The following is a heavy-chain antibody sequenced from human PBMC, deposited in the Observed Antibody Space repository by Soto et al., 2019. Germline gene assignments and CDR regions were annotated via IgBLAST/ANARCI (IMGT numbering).Heavy chain of an antibody. V-gene: IGHV4-31*03. J-gene: IGHJ4*02. D-gene: IGHD3-10*01. CDR3: ARLLPGSGSYYVDY. Sequence: QVRLQESGPGLVKPSQTLSLTCNVSGGSISNVGYYWSWIRQHPGKGLEWVGYIYHRGSTYYNPSLKSRISVSVDTSKNQFSLKLSSVSAADTAVYYCARLLPGSGSYYVDYWGQGILVTVSS. CDR2: IYHRGST. CDR1: GGSISNVGYY.